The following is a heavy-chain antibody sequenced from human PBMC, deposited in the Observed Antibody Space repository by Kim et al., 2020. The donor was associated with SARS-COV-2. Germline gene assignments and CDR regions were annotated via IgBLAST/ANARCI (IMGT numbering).Heavy chain of an antibody. Sequence: GGSLRLSCAASGFTFGDYAMHWVRQAPGKGLEWVSGISWNSGSIGYADSVKGRFTISRDNAKNSLYLQMNSLRAEDTALYYCAKDSRITIFGVVSTQDFQHWGQGTLVTVSS. D-gene: IGHD3-3*01. CDR3: AKDSRITIFGVVSTQDFQH. J-gene: IGHJ1*01. CDR2: ISWNSGSI. CDR1: GFTFGDYA. V-gene: IGHV3-9*01.